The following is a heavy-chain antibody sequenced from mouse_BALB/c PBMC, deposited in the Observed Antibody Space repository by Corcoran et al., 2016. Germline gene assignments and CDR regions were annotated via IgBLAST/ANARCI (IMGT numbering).Heavy chain of an antibody. CDR1: GYAFTNYL. D-gene: IGHD2-1*01. V-gene: IGHV1-54*01. J-gene: IGHJ4*01. CDR2: INPGSGGT. CDR3: ARYGNYDYAMDY. Sequence: QVQLQQSGAELVRPGTSVKVSCKASGYAFTNYLIEWVKQRPGQGLEWIGVINPGSGGTNYNEKFKGKATLTADKSSSTAYMQLSSLTSDDSAVYFCARYGNYDYAMDYWGQGTSVIVSS.